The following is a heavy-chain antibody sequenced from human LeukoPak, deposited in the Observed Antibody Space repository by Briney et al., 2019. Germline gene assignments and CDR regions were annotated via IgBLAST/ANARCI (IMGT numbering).Heavy chain of an antibody. Sequence: SETLSLTCTVSGGSISSYYWSWIRQPAGKGLEWIGRIYTSGSTNYNPSLKSRVTMSVDTSKNQFSLKLSSVTAADTAVYYCARELRVTMVRGVISYYYYGMDVWGQGTTVTVSS. CDR3: ARELRVTMVRGVISYYYYGMDV. CDR1: GGSISSYY. V-gene: IGHV4-4*07. D-gene: IGHD3-10*01. J-gene: IGHJ6*02. CDR2: IYTSGST.